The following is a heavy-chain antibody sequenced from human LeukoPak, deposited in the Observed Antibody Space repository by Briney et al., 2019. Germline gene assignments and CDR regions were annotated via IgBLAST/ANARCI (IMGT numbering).Heavy chain of an antibody. CDR3: ASLMILWFGEQQAKDY. D-gene: IGHD3-10*01. Sequence: GGSLRLSCAASGFTFSSYSMNWVRQAPGKGLEWVSSISSSSSYIYYADSVKGRFTISRDNAKNSLYLQMNSLRAEDTAVYYCASLMILWFGEQQAKDYWGQGTLVTVSS. CDR1: GFTFSSYS. J-gene: IGHJ4*02. CDR2: ISSSSSYI. V-gene: IGHV3-21*01.